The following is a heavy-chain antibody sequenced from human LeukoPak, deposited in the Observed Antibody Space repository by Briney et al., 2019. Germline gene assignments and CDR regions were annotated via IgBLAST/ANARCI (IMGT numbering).Heavy chain of an antibody. Sequence: GGSLRLSCAASGFTFSSYAMSWVRQAPGKGLEWVSGISDSADNTYYADSVRGRFTISRDNSKNTLYVQMNGLRAEDTAVYYCAKGHYYGSGSLDYWGQGTLVTVSS. J-gene: IGHJ4*02. D-gene: IGHD3-10*01. CDR2: ISDSADNT. CDR1: GFTFSSYA. V-gene: IGHV3-23*01. CDR3: AKGHYYGSGSLDY.